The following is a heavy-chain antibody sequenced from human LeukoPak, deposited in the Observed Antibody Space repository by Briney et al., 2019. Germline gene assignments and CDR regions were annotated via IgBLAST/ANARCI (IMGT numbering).Heavy chain of an antibody. D-gene: IGHD1-1*01. V-gene: IGHV3-23*01. CDR1: GFIFSTYA. CDR3: AKDWNPSPNWFGP. J-gene: IGHJ5*02. CDR2: VSNSGVST. Sequence: GGSLRLSCAASGFIFSTYAMNWVRQAPGKGLEWISGVSNSGVSTNYADSVKGRFTISSDNSKNMLYLQMNGLRAEDTAVYYCAKDWNPSPNWFGPWGQGTLVIVSS.